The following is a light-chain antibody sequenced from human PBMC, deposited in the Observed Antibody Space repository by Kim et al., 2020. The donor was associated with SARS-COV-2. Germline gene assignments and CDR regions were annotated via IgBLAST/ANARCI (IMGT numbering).Light chain of an antibody. J-gene: IGLJ2*01. V-gene: IGLV2-14*03. CDR1: SGDVGGYKY. CDR3: SSYTSSSTVV. Sequence: PSSTIPGTGTSGDVGGYKYVSWYQQHPGKAPKLMIYDVSNRPSGVSNRFSGSKSGNTASLTISGLQAEDEADYYCSSYTSSSTVVFGGGTQLTVL. CDR2: DVS.